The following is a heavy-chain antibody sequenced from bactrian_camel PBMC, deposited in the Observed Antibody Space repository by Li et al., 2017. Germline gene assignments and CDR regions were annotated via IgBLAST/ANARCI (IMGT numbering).Heavy chain of an antibody. V-gene: IGHV3S53*01. CDR3: ATDIFYSSGNFCAYDT. D-gene: IGHD4*01. CDR1: GYNYSPYC. J-gene: IGHJ4*01. Sequence: VQLVESGGGSVQSGGSLRLSCAASGYNYSPYCMGWFRQAPGKEREGVAFIESDGNLNYADFVEGRFTISQDDAKNTLYLQMDSLKPGDTAMYYCATDIFYSSGNFCAYDTWGQGTQVTVS. CDR2: IESDGNL.